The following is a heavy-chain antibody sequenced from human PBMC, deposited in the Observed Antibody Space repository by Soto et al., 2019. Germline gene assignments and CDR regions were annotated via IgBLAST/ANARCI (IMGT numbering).Heavy chain of an antibody. V-gene: IGHV3-30-3*01. CDR1: GFTFSSYA. D-gene: IGHD5-18*01. CDR2: ISYDGSNK. Sequence: GGSLRLSCAASGFTFSSYAMHWVRQAPGKGLEWVAVISYDGSNKYYADSVKGRFTISRDNSKNTLYLKMNSLRAEDTAVYYCARDPVVDTAMVKLGDYWGQGTLVTVSS. J-gene: IGHJ4*02. CDR3: ARDPVVDTAMVKLGDY.